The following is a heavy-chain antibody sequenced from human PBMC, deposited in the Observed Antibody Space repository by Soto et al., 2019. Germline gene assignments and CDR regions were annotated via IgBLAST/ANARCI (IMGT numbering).Heavy chain of an antibody. CDR2: IIPIFGTA. J-gene: IGHJ6*02. V-gene: IGHV1-69*06. Sequence: GASVKVSCKASGGTFSSYAISWVRQAPGQGLEWMGGIIPIFGTANYAQKFQGRVTITADKSTSTAYMELSSLRSEDTAVYYCARPEAGGYCSSTSCYDVPADYYGMDVWGQGTTVTVSS. D-gene: IGHD2-2*01. CDR3: ARPEAGGYCSSTSCYDVPADYYGMDV. CDR1: GGTFSSYA.